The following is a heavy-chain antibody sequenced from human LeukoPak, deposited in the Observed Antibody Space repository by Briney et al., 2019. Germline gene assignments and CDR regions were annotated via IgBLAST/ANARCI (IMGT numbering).Heavy chain of an antibody. D-gene: IGHD6-6*01. CDR2: ISASGSAT. V-gene: IGHV3-23*01. Sequence: GGSLRLSCAASGFIFSNYGMNWVRQAPGKGLEWVAAISASGSATSYADSVRGRFTISRDNSKSTTYLQMNSLRAEDTAVYYCARGTRIAARLFDYWGQGTLVTVSS. CDR1: GFIFSNYG. J-gene: IGHJ4*02. CDR3: ARGTRIAARLFDY.